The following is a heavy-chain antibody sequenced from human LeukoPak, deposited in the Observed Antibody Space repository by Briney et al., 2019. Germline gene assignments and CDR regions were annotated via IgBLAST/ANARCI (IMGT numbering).Heavy chain of an antibody. D-gene: IGHD5-18*01. Sequence: GGSLRLSCPASGFTFNTHAMSWVRQAPGKGLEWVSGSNGNGASTYYSDSVKGRFTISRDNSKNTLYLQMSSLRAEDTAVYYCAKDQGYSYYYLDYWGQGTLVTVSS. V-gene: IGHV3-23*01. CDR2: SNGNGAST. J-gene: IGHJ4*02. CDR1: GFTFNTHA. CDR3: AKDQGYSYYYLDY.